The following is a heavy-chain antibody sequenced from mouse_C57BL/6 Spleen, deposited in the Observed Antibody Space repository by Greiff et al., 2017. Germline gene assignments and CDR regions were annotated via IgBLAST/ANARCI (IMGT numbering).Heavy chain of an antibody. J-gene: IGHJ1*03. CDR3: ARSGITGVATRYLDV. V-gene: IGHV1-80*01. Sequence: QVQLQQSGAELVKPGASVKISCKASGYAFSSYWMNWVKQRPGKGLEWIGQIYPSDGYTNYNGKFKGKSTLTADKSSSTAYMQLSSLTSEDSAVYSCARSGITGVATRYLDVWGTGTTVTVSS. D-gene: IGHD1-1*01. CDR2: IYPSDGYT. CDR1: GYAFSSYW.